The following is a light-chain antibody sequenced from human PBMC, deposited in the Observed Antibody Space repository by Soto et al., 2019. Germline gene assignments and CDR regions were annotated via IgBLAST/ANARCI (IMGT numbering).Light chain of an antibody. J-gene: IGLJ3*02. Sequence: NFMLTQPHSVSESPGKTVTISCTRSGGSIANNYVQWYQQRPGSAPTPVIFQDNERPSGVPDRFSGSIDSSSNSASLTISGLRTEDEADYYCHSYDSSAHWVFGGGTQLTV. CDR3: HSYDSSAHWV. V-gene: IGLV6-57*04. CDR2: QDN. CDR1: GGSIANNY.